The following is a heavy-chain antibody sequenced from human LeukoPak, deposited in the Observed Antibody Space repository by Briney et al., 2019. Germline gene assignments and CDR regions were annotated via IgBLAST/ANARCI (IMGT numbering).Heavy chain of an antibody. J-gene: IGHJ4*02. CDR3: AKEGPTVKPFDY. V-gene: IGHV3-23*01. D-gene: IGHD4-17*01. CDR1: KFTFNNYA. CDR2: ISGSGDNM. Sequence: GGSLRLSCLASKFTFNNYAMTWVRQAPGKGLEWVSSISGSGDNMDYADSVKGRFTISRDNSENTLYLQMSSLRAEDTAVYYCAKEGPTVKPFDYWGQGTLVTVSS.